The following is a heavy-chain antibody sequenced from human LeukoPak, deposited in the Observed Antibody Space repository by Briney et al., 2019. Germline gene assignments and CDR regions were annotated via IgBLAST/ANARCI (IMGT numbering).Heavy chain of an antibody. J-gene: IGHJ5*02. CDR3: ARSGGILQTYYYGSGSHNWFDP. D-gene: IGHD3-10*01. CDR1: GYSFTSYW. CDR2: IYPGDSVT. Sequence: PGESLKISRKGPGYSFTSYWIGWVRQMPRKSLEWMGIIYPGDSVTRYSPSFQGKVTISADKSISTAYLQWSSLKASDTAMYYCARSGGILQTYYYGSGSHNWFDPWGQGTLVTVSS. V-gene: IGHV5-51*01.